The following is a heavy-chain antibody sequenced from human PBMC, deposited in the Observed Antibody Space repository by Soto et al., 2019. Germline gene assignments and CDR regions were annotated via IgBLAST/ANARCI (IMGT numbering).Heavy chain of an antibody. D-gene: IGHD6-19*01. V-gene: IGHV4-4*02. CDR2: IYHSGST. CDR1: GGSISSSNW. Sequence: QVQLQESGPGLVKPSGTLSLTCAVSGGSISSSNWWSGVRQPPGKGLEWIGEIYHSGSTNYNPSLKSRVTISLDKSKNQFSLKLSSVTAADTAVYYCARVSEVAGKGMRVYFDYWGQGTLVTVSS. CDR3: ARVSEVAGKGMRVYFDY. J-gene: IGHJ4*02.